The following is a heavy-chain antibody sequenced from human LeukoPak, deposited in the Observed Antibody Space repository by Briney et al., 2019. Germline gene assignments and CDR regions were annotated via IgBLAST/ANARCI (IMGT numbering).Heavy chain of an antibody. CDR3: ARGPRGWRDY. D-gene: IGHD6-19*01. CDR2: MNPNSGNT. CDR1: GYIFTSYD. V-gene: IGHV1-8*01. J-gene: IGHJ4*02. Sequence: ASVKVSCMASGYIFTSYDISWVRQATGQGLEWMGWMNPNSGNTGYAQKYQGRVTMTRYTSISTAYMELSSLRSEDTAVYYCARGPRGWRDYWGQGTLVTVSS.